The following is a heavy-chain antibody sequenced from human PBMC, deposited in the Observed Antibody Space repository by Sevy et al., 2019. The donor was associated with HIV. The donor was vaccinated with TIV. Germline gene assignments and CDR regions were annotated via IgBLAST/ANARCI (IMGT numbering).Heavy chain of an antibody. V-gene: IGHV3-23*01. CDR2: LSFGCGEI. J-gene: IGHJ4*02. Sequence: GGSLRLSCAASGFTFSIIYMNWVRQSPGKGLEWVSTLSFGCGEINHADSVKGRFTISRDNSKNSLYLQMNNLRAEDTAVYYCAREGCTKPHDYWGQGTLVTVSS. D-gene: IGHD2-8*01. CDR1: GFTFSIIY. CDR3: AREGCTKPHDY.